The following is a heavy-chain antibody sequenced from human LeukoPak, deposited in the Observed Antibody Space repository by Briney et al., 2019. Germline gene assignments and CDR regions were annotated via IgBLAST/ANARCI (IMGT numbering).Heavy chain of an antibody. Sequence: EASVKVSCKASGYTFTGYYIHWVRQAPGQGLEWMGWINPGSGGAKYAQNFQGRVIMTTDTSVSTAYMELSSLRSDDTAVYYCARSSPPTYYHFYYYMDVWGKGSTVTVSS. V-gene: IGHV1-2*02. CDR3: ARSSPPTYYHFYYYMDV. D-gene: IGHD6-13*01. CDR1: GYTFTGYY. J-gene: IGHJ6*03. CDR2: INPGSGGA.